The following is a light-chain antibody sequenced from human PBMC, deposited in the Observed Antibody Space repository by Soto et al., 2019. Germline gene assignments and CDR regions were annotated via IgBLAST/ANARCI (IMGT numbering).Light chain of an antibody. Sequence: EIVMTQSPATLSVSPGERATLSCRASQSISSNLAGYQQKPGQAPRLLIYDVTTRATGIPARFSGSGSGTEFTITISSLQSEDFAVYYCQQYNNFMFGQGTRLEIK. CDR2: DVT. CDR3: QQYNNFM. J-gene: IGKJ5*01. V-gene: IGKV3-15*01. CDR1: QSISSN.